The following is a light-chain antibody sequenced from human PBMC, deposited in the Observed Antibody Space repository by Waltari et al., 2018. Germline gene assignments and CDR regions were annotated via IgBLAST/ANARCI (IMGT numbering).Light chain of an antibody. CDR1: QSISSW. CDR3: QQYNSYPYT. J-gene: IGKJ2*01. CDR2: KVS. V-gene: IGKV1-5*03. Sequence: DIQMTQSPSTLSASVGDRVTITCRASQSISSWLAWYQQKPGKAPKLLIYKVSSLESGFPSRFSGSGSGTEFTLTISSLQPDDFATYYCQQYNSYPYTFGQGTKQEIK.